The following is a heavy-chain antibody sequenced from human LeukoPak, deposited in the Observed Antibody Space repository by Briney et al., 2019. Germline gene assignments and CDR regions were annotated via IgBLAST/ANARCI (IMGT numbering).Heavy chain of an antibody. V-gene: IGHV3-23*01. CDR3: ARDRGGYNSRGYYGMDV. CDR1: GFTFSSYA. J-gene: IGHJ6*02. CDR2: ISGSGGST. Sequence: SGGSLRLSCAASGFTFSSYAMSWVRQAPGKGLEWVSAISGSGGSTYYADSVKGRFTISRDNSKNTLYLQMNSLRAEDTAVYYCARDRGGYNSRGYYGMDVWGQGTTVTVSS. D-gene: IGHD5-12*01.